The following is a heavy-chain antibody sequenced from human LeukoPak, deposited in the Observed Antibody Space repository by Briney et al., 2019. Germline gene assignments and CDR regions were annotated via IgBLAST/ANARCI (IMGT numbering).Heavy chain of an antibody. D-gene: IGHD3-16*01. J-gene: IGHJ4*02. Sequence: GGSLRLSCVASGLTFSNYWMSWVRQAPGKGLEWVANIKEDGSEKYYADSVKGRFTISRDNAKNSLYLQMNSLRAEDTAVYYCAREKYDYVWGSYRYWGQGTLVTVSS. CDR1: GLTFSNYW. CDR3: AREKYDYVWGSYRY. CDR2: IKEDGSEK. V-gene: IGHV3-7*03.